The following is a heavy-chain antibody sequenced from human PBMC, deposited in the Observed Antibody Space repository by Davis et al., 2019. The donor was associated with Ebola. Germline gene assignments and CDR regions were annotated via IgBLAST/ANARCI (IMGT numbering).Heavy chain of an antibody. CDR2: ISAYNGNT. Sequence: ASVKVSCKASGYTFTSYGISWVRQAPGQGLEWMGWISAYNGNTNYAQKLQGRVTMTTDTSTSTAYMELRSLRSDDTAVYYCARDPFEGYCTNGVCSHMDVWGKGTTVTVSS. CDR1: GYTFTSYG. J-gene: IGHJ6*03. CDR3: ARDPFEGYCTNGVCSHMDV. V-gene: IGHV1-18*04. D-gene: IGHD2-8*01.